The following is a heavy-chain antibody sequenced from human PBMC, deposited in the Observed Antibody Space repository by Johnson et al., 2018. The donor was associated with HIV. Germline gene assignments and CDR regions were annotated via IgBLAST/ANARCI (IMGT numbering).Heavy chain of an antibody. CDR1: GFTFSSYW. J-gene: IGHJ3*01. Sequence: VQLVESGGGVVQPGGSLRLSCAASGFTFSSYWMSWVRQAPGKGLEWVSVIYSGGSTYYADSVKGRFTISRDNSKNTLYLQMNSLRAEDTAVYYCARVGASRFDAFHVWGQGTMVTVSS. CDR3: ARVGASRFDAFHV. V-gene: IGHV3-66*01. CDR2: IYSGGST. D-gene: IGHD3-16*01.